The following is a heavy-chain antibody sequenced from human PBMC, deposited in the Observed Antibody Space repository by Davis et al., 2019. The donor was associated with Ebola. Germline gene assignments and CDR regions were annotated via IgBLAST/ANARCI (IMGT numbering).Heavy chain of an antibody. CDR1: GGSFSGYY. V-gene: IGHV4-34*03. J-gene: IGHJ3*02. CDR2: INHSGST. CDR3: TLRGERLGELSNDAFDI. Sequence: PSETLSLTCAVYGGSFSGYYWSWIRQPPGKGLEWIGEINHSGSTNYNPSLKSRVTISVDRSKNQFSLKLSSVTAADTAVYYCTLRGERLGELSNDAFDIWGQGTMVTVSS. D-gene: IGHD3-16*02.